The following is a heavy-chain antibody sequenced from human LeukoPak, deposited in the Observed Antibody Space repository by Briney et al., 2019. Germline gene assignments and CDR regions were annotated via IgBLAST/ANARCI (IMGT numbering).Heavy chain of an antibody. D-gene: IGHD2-2*02. V-gene: IGHV4-4*07. J-gene: IGHJ6*02. CDR1: GGSISSNY. CDR2: IYTSGST. CDR3: AVPAAIAGIYYYGMDV. Sequence: PSETLSLTCTVAGGSISSNYWSWIRQPAGKGLEWIGRIYTSGSTNYNPSLKSRVTMSVDTSKNQFSLKLSSVTAADTAVYYCAVPAAIAGIYYYGMDVWGQGTTVTVSS.